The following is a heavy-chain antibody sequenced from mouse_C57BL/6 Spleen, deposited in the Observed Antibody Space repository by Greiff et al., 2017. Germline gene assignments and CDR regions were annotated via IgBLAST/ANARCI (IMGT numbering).Heavy chain of an antibody. CDR2: ISYDGSN. CDR1: GYSITSGYY. Sequence: ESGPGLVKPSQSLSLTCSVTGYSITSGYYWNWIRQFPGNKLEWMGYISYDGSNNYNPSLKNRISITRDTSKNQFFLKLNSVTTEDTATYYCARDNYYGSSYLDYWGQGTTLTVSS. V-gene: IGHV3-6*01. D-gene: IGHD1-1*01. J-gene: IGHJ2*01. CDR3: ARDNYYGSSYLDY.